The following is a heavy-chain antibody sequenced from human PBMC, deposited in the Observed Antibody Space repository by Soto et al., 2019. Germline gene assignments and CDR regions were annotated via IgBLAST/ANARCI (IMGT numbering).Heavy chain of an antibody. CDR3: ARVVYDFWSGYLISEY. CDR2: ISAYNGNT. D-gene: IGHD3-3*01. Sequence: QVQLVQSGAEVKKPGASVKVSCKASGYTFTSYGISWVRQAPGQGLEWMGWISAYNGNTNYAQKLQGRVTMTTDTSTSTAYMELRSLSSDDTAVYYCARVVYDFWSGYLISEYWGQRTLVTVSS. J-gene: IGHJ4*02. V-gene: IGHV1-18*01. CDR1: GYTFTSYG.